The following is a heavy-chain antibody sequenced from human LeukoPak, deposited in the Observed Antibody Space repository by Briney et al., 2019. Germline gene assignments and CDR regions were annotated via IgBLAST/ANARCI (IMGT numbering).Heavy chain of an antibody. V-gene: IGHV4-34*01. J-gene: IGHJ5*02. Sequence: SETLSLTCAVYGGSFSGYYWSWIRQPPGKGLEWIGEINHSGSTNYNPSLKSRVTISVDTSKNQFSLKLSSVTAADTAVYYCARDPSSFGGRFDPWAREPWSPSPQ. CDR3: ARDPSSFGGRFDP. CDR1: GGSFSGYY. D-gene: IGHD3-10*01. CDR2: INHSGST.